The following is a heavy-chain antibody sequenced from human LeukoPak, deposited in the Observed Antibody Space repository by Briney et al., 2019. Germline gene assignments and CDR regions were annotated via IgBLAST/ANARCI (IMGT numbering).Heavy chain of an antibody. CDR1: GGTFSSYA. J-gene: IGHJ4*02. D-gene: IGHD3-22*01. Sequence: GASVKVSCKASGGTFSSYAISWVRQAPGQGLEWMGGIIPIFGTANYAQKFQGRVTITADESTSTAYMELSSLRSEDTAVYYCARGTAYYDSSGHSFGYWGQGTLVTVSS. CDR3: ARGTAYYDSSGHSFGY. V-gene: IGHV1-69*13. CDR2: IIPIFGTA.